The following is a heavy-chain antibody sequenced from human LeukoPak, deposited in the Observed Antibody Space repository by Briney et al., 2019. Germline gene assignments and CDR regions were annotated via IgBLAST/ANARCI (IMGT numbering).Heavy chain of an antibody. V-gene: IGHV3-30*04. D-gene: IGHD6-13*01. CDR1: GFTFSSYA. CDR2: ISYDGSNK. CDR3: ARENEKIAAAFDY. Sequence: PGRSLRLSCAASGFTFSSYAMHWVRQAPGKGLEWVAVISYDGSNKYYADSVKGRFTISRDNSKNTLYLQMNSPRAEDTAVYYCARENEKIAAAFDYWGQGTLVTVSS. J-gene: IGHJ4*02.